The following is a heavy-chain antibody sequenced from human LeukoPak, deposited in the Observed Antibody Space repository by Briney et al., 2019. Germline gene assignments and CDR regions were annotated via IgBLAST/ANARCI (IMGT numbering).Heavy chain of an antibody. D-gene: IGHD3-9*01. Sequence: GGSLRLSCAASGFTFSSYAMSWVRQAPGKGLEWVSAISGSGGSTYYADSVKGRFTISRDNSKNTLYLQMNSLRAEDTAVYYCAKYWSHILTGYLGFDYWGQGTLVTVSS. J-gene: IGHJ4*02. CDR1: GFTFSSYA. CDR3: AKYWSHILTGYLGFDY. V-gene: IGHV3-23*01. CDR2: ISGSGGST.